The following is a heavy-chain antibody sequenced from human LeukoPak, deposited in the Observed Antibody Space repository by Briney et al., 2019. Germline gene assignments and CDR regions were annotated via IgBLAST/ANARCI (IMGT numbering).Heavy chain of an antibody. CDR2: MNPNSGNT. V-gene: IGHV1-8*01. CDR3: ARGRFVEMATIYYFDY. CDR1: GYTFTSYD. J-gene: IGHJ4*02. Sequence: ASVKVSCKASGYTFTSYDINWVRQATGQGLEWMGWMNPNSGNTGYAQKFQGRVTMTRNTSISKAYMELSSLRSEDTAVYYCARGRFVEMATIYYFDYWGQGTLVTVSS. D-gene: IGHD5-24*01.